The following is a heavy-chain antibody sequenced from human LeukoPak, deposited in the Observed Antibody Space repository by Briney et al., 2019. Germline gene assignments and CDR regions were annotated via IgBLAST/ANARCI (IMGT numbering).Heavy chain of an antibody. J-gene: IGHJ4*02. D-gene: IGHD6-19*01. CDR2: IYPGDSDT. CDR1: GYNFAKYW. V-gene: IGHV5-51*01. CDR3: ARRGPVSGWFGD. Sequence: GASLKISCKDSGYNFAKYWIAWVRQTPGKGLEWMGIIYPGDSDTRYSPSFQGQVTVSADKSISTAYLQWGSLKASDTAMYYCARRGPVSGWFGDWGQGTLVTVSS.